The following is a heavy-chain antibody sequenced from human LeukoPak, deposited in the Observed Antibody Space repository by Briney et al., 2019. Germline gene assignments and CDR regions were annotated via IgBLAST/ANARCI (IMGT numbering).Heavy chain of an antibody. V-gene: IGHV3-53*01. D-gene: IGHD6-13*01. Sequence: GSLRLSCAASGFTVSSNYMSWVRQAPGKGLEWVSVIYSGGSTYYADSVKGRLTISRDNSKNTLYLQMNSLRAEDTAVYYCARGQYSSTWYFDYWGQGTLVTVSS. CDR3: ARGQYSSTWYFDY. J-gene: IGHJ4*02. CDR2: IYSGGST. CDR1: GFTVSSNY.